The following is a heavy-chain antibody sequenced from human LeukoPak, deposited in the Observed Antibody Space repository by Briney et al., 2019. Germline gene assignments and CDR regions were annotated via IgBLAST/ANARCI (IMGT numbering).Heavy chain of an antibody. CDR3: AKELYLDIVVVPAFDP. D-gene: IGHD2-2*03. Sequence: SGGSTYYADSVKGRFTISRDNSKNTLYLQMNSLRAEDTAVYYCAKELYLDIVVVPAFDPWGQGTLVTVSS. CDR2: SGGST. V-gene: IGHV3-23*01. J-gene: IGHJ5*02.